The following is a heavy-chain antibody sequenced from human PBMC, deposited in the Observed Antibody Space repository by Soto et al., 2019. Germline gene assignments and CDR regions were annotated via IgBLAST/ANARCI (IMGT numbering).Heavy chain of an antibody. J-gene: IGHJ4*02. CDR3: ARAERYSSGWYVSYFDY. Sequence: RASVKVSCKASGYTFTSYGISWVRQAPGQGLEWMGWISAYNGNTNYAQKLQGRVTMTTDTSTSTAYMELRSLRSDDTAVYYCARAERYSSGWYVSYFDYWGQGTLVTVSS. D-gene: IGHD6-19*01. V-gene: IGHV1-18*01. CDR1: GYTFTSYG. CDR2: ISAYNGNT.